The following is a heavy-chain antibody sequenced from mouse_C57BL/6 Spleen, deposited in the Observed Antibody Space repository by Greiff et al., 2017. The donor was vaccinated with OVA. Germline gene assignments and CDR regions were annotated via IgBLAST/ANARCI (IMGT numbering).Heavy chain of an antibody. CDR1: GYAFSSSW. Sequence: VQLQESGPELVKPGASVKISCKASGYAFSSSWMNWVKQRPGKGLEWIGRIYPGDGDTNYNGKFKGKATLTADKSSSTAYMQLSSLTSEDSAVYCCARAYSWYFDVWGTGTTVTVSS. D-gene: IGHD2-10*01. CDR2: IYPGDGDT. V-gene: IGHV1-82*01. J-gene: IGHJ1*03. CDR3: ARAYSWYFDV.